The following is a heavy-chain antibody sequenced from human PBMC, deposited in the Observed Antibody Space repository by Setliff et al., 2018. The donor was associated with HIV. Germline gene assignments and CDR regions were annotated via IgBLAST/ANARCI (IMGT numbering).Heavy chain of an antibody. CDR1: GFRFSDHY. CDR3: ARPWAFDI. J-gene: IGHJ3*02. Sequence: PGGSLRLSCSASGFRFSDHYMSWVRQAPGKGLEWLAYIRSSGSYTNYAHSVKGRFTISRDNAKNSPYLQMNSLRPEDTAVYYCARPWAFDIWGQGTMVTVSS. V-gene: IGHV3-11*06. CDR2: IRSSGSYT.